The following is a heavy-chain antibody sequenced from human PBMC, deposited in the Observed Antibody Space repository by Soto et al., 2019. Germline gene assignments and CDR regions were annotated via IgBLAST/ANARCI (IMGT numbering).Heavy chain of an antibody. Sequence: QVQLVESGGGLVEPGGSLRLSCAASGFRFSDHYMTWIRQAPGKGLEWVSKISSGGTTIYYADSVKGRFTVSRDNAKNSLYLQMNSLRTEYTAVYYCAGDPYYYGSAFWGQGTLVTVSS. V-gene: IGHV3-11*01. D-gene: IGHD3-10*01. J-gene: IGHJ4*02. CDR3: AGDPYYYGSAF. CDR2: ISSGGTTI. CDR1: GFRFSDHY.